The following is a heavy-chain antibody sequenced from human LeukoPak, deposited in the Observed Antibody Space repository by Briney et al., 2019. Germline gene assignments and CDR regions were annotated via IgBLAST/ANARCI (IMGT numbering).Heavy chain of an antibody. D-gene: IGHD6-25*01. V-gene: IGHV3-23*01. CDR1: AFDFRKLA. CDR2: FRSSEGAT. CDR3: AKQRPRSWFLVDSYFDL. Sequence: GGSLRLSCAATAFDFRKLAMNWVRQAPGKGLEWVAAFRSSEGATHYADSVRGRFLISRDNSKNILNLQLNSFRTDDTAVYHCAKQRPRSWFLVDSYFDLWGRGTLVTVST. J-gene: IGHJ2*01.